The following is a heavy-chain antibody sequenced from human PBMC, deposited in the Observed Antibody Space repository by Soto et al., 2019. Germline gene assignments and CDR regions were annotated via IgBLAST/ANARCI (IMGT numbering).Heavy chain of an antibody. J-gene: IGHJ4*02. V-gene: IGHV3-21*01. D-gene: IGHD2-15*01. CDR2: ILSSSGSI. CDR1: GLTFSSFS. Sequence: GGSLRLSCAASGLTFSSFSFNWVRQAPGKGLEWVSFILSSSGSIYYADSVKGRFTISRDNAKYSLDLQMNSLKAEDTAVYYCVRDRGYCSGGICYSVLDYWGRGTLVTVSS. CDR3: VRDRGYCSGGICYSVLDY.